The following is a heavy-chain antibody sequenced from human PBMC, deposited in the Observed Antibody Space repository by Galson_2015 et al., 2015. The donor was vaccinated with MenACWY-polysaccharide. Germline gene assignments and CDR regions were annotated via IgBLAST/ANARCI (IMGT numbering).Heavy chain of an antibody. Sequence: SCKASGGTFSSYAISWVRQAPGQGLEWMGGIIPIFGTANYAQKFQGRVTITADESTSTAYMELSSLRSEDTAVYYCARGRIQWLVLRYYYYGMDVWGQGTTVTVSS. CDR1: GGTFSSYA. CDR3: ARGRIQWLVLRYYYYGMDV. J-gene: IGHJ6*02. CDR2: IIPIFGTA. D-gene: IGHD6-19*01. V-gene: IGHV1-69*01.